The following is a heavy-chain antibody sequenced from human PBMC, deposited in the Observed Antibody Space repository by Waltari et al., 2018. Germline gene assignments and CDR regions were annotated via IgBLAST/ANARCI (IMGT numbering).Heavy chain of an antibody. V-gene: IGHV3-74*01. CDR1: GFPFSRSW. CDR2: ITSDGSNT. CDR3: VRDRGMDA. J-gene: IGHJ6*02. Sequence: EVQLVESGGGLVQPGGSLRLSCAASGFPFSRSWRYWGRQAPGTGLAWVSHITSDGSNTGYADSVKGRFTISRDNAKNTLYMEMNSLRDEDTAVYYCVRDRGMDAWGQGTTVTVSS.